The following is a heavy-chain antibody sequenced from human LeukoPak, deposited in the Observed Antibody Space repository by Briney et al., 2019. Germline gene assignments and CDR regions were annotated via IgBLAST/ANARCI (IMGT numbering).Heavy chain of an antibody. J-gene: IGHJ4*02. CDR2: IYYSGST. CDR3: ASLVVPTLYCSGGSCSDY. CDR1: GGSISSYY. D-gene: IGHD2-15*01. Sequence: SETLSLTCTVSGGSISSYYWSWIRQPPGKGLEWIGYIYYSGSTNYNPSLKGRVTISVDTSKNQFSLKLSSVTAADTAVYYCASLVVPTLYCSGGSCSDYWGQGTLVTVSS. V-gene: IGHV4-59*12.